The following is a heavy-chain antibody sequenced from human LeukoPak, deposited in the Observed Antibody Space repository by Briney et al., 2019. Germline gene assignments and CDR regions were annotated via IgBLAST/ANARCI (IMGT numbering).Heavy chain of an antibody. Sequence: ASVKVSCKASGYTFASYGVSWVRQAPGQGLEWMGWINPNSGGTNYAQKFQGRVTMTRDTSISTAYMELSRLRSEDTAVYYCARDTPETYYDFWTGYYTRYYFDYWGQGTLVTVSS. CDR3: ARDTPETYYDFWTGYYTRYYFDY. J-gene: IGHJ4*02. D-gene: IGHD3-3*01. CDR1: GYTFASYG. CDR2: INPNSGGT. V-gene: IGHV1-2*02.